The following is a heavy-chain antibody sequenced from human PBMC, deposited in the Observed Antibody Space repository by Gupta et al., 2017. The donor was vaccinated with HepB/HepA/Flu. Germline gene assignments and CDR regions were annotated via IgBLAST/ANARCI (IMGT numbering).Heavy chain of an antibody. CDR2: LYYSGNT. CDR1: GGSISSGGYY. D-gene: IGHD2-2*01. Sequence: QVQLQESGPGLVKPSQTLSLTCTVSGGSISSGGYYWNWIRQHPGKGLEWIGYLYYSGNTYYNPSLKSRATISVDTSQNQCSLNVISVTAADTAVYYGARGPRDTVGVPGGMDVWGQGTTVAVSS. J-gene: IGHJ6*02. V-gene: IGHV4-31*03. CDR3: ARGPRDTVGVPGGMDV.